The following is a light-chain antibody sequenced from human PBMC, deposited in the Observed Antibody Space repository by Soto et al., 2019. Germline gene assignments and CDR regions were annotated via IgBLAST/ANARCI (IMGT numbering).Light chain of an antibody. CDR3: QQRTNWPTST. Sequence: EIVLTQSPATLSLSPGERATLSCRASQGVNSYLAWYQQRPGQAPRLLIHDASSRATGIPARFSGSGSGTDFTLTISSLEPEDFAVYYCQQRTNWPTSTFGQGTRLEIK. CDR1: QGVNSY. J-gene: IGKJ5*01. V-gene: IGKV3-11*01. CDR2: DAS.